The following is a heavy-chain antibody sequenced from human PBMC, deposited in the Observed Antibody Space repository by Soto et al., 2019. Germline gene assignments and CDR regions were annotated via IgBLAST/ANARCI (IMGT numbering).Heavy chain of an antibody. CDR2: IFWDDDK. Sequence: QITLKESGPPLVKPTQTLTLTCTFSGFSLSSTRVAVGWIRQPSGKALEWLALIFWDDDKRYSPFLKTRLTITKDTSKNQVVLTMTNMDPVDTATYFCAHSVVAGLGYYFDYWGQGTLVTVSS. V-gene: IGHV2-5*02. J-gene: IGHJ4*02. D-gene: IGHD6-19*01. CDR3: AHSVVAGLGYYFDY. CDR1: GFSLSSTRVA.